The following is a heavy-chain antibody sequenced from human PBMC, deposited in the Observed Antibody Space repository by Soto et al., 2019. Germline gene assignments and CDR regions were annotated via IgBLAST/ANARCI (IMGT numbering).Heavy chain of an antibody. J-gene: IGHJ4*02. Sequence: SETLSLTCTVSGDSVRNQYWSWIRRPPGRGLEWIGYIYRSGSTKYNPSLKSRLTISVDTSKNQFSLKLSSVTAADTAVYYCARLGSGSLAFDYWGQGTLVTVSS. D-gene: IGHD3-10*01. CDR2: IYRSGST. V-gene: IGHV4-4*09. CDR3: ARLGSGSLAFDY. CDR1: GDSVRNQY.